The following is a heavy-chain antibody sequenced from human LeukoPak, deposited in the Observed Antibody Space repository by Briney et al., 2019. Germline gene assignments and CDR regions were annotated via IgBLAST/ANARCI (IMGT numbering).Heavy chain of an antibody. J-gene: IGHJ5*02. V-gene: IGHV1-2*02. CDR3: ASPNYDILTGYYA. D-gene: IGHD3-9*01. Sequence: ASVKVSCKASGYNFTGYYMHWVRQAPGQGLEWMGWINPNSGGTNYAQKFQGRVTMTRDTSISTAYMELSRLRSDDTAVYYCASPNYDILTGYYAWGQGTLVTVSS. CDR2: INPNSGGT. CDR1: GYNFTGYY.